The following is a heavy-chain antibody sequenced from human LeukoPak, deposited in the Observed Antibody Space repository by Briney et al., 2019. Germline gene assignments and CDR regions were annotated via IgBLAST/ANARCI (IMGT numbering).Heavy chain of an antibody. CDR2: IDPSDSYT. Sequence: GESLRISCKGSGYSFTSYWISWVRQMPGKGLEWMGRIDPSDSYTNYSPSFQGHVTISADKSISTAYLQWSSLKASDTAMYYRARQSYYYGSGSYYEQDYWGQGTLVTVSS. CDR1: GYSFTSYW. J-gene: IGHJ4*02. D-gene: IGHD3-10*01. V-gene: IGHV5-10-1*01. CDR3: ARQSYYYGSGSYYEQDY.